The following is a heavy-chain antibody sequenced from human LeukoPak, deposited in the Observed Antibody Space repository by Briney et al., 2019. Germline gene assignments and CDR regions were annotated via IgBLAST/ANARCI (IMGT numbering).Heavy chain of an antibody. V-gene: IGHV3-23*01. D-gene: IGHD2-2*01. CDR2: ISGSGGST. CDR3: AREYQLLTYYGMDV. J-gene: IGHJ6*02. CDR1: GFTFSSYA. Sequence: GGSLRLSCAASGFTFSSYAMSWVRQAPGKGLEWVSAISGSGGSTYYADSVKGRFTISRDNSKNTLYLQMNSLRAEDTAVYYCAREYQLLTYYGMDVWGQGTTVTVSS.